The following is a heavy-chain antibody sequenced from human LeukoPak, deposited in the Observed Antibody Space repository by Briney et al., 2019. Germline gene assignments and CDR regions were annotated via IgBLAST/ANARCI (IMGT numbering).Heavy chain of an antibody. Sequence: SDTLSLTCSVPGGSITTYYFNWIRQSPGKGLEWIGYMYHSGTSDYNPSLQSRVTISVDTSNNKVSLNLSSVTTADTAVYYCATTRGYSTNDAFDIWGQGTQVTVSS. J-gene: IGHJ3*02. CDR3: ATTRGYSTNDAFDI. V-gene: IGHV4-59*07. D-gene: IGHD5-18*01. CDR1: GGSITTYY. CDR2: MYHSGTS.